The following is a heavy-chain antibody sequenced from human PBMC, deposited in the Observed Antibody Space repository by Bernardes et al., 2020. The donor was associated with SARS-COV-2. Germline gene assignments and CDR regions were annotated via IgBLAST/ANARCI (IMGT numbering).Heavy chain of an antibody. CDR2: ITSTSSGS. CDR3: VRDEGGL. CDR1: GFTNYKYS. Sequence: GGSLRLSCIASGFTNYKYSMNWVRQAPGKGLEWVSYITSTSSGSYYADSVKGRFTISRDNAKNSLSLQMNSLRAEDTAVYYCVRDEGGLWGQGTLVTVSS. V-gene: IGHV3-48*04. J-gene: IGHJ4*02.